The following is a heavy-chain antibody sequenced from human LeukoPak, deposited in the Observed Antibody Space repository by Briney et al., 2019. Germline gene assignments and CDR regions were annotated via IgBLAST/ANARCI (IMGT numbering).Heavy chain of an antibody. CDR3: ARGGRAVAGENWFDP. D-gene: IGHD6-19*01. CDR1: GYSINSGYT. J-gene: IGHJ5*02. Sequence: SETLSLTCTVSGYSINSGYTWGWIRQPPGKGLEWIGNIYHSGGTYYNPSLTSRVTISVDTSKNQFSLKLSSVTAADTAVYYCARGGRAVAGENWFDPWGQGTLVTVSS. V-gene: IGHV4-38-2*02. CDR2: IYHSGGT.